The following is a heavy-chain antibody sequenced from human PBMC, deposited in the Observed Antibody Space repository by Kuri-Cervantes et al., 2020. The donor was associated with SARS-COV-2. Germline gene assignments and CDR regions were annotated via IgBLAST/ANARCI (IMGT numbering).Heavy chain of an antibody. CDR3: ARVHKAGATYYYYYMDV. CDR1: GFTFSSYG. CDR2: IRYDGSNK. D-gene: IGHD1-26*01. J-gene: IGHJ6*03. V-gene: IGHV3-30*02. Sequence: GGSLRLSCAASGFTFSSYGMHWVRQAPGKGLEWVAFIRYDGSNKYYADSVKGRFTISRDNAKNSLYLQMNSLRAEDTAVYYCARVHKAGATYYYYYMDVWGKGTTVTVSS.